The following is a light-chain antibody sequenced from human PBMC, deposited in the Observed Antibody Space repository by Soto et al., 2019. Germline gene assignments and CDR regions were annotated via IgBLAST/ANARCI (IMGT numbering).Light chain of an antibody. CDR3: QVWDSSSDHVV. CDR2: YDS. CDR1: NIGSKS. Sequence: SYELTQPPSVSVAPGKTAKITCGGNNIGSKSVHWYQQKPGQAPVLVIYYDSARPSGIPERFSGSNSGNTATLSIGRVEAGDDVDYYCQVWDSSSDHVVFGGGTKLTVL. V-gene: IGLV3-21*04. J-gene: IGLJ2*01.